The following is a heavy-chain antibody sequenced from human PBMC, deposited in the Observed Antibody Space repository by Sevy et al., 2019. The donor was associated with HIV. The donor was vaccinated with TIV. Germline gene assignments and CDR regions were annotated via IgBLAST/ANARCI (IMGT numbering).Heavy chain of an antibody. CDR2: VKSEVDGGTR. CDR1: GFNFNNTW. V-gene: IGHV3-15*01. D-gene: IGHD6-19*01. CDR3: TTGGGSITVAGTPFDY. J-gene: IGHJ4*02. Sequence: GGSLRLSCATSGFNFNNTWMSWVRQAPGKGLEWVGRVKSEVDGGTRDYAAPVRGRFTMSRDDSRSTLYLQMDTLTSEDTAVYYCTTGGGSITVAGTPFDYWDQGTQVTVSS.